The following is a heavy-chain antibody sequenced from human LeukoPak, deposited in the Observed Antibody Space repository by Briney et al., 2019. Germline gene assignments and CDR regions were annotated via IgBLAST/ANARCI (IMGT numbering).Heavy chain of an antibody. J-gene: IGHJ4*02. D-gene: IGHD2-8*01. V-gene: IGHV3-7*01. CDR2: INQGGSRI. CDR3: ARLKGDVTKSDY. Sequence: GGSLRLSCAASGFTFSSYWMGWVRQAPGKGLEWVASINQGGSRIHYVDSVKGRFTISRDNAKNSLFLQMNSLRVEDTAIYYCARLKGDVTKSDYWGQGTLVTVSS. CDR1: GFTFSSYW.